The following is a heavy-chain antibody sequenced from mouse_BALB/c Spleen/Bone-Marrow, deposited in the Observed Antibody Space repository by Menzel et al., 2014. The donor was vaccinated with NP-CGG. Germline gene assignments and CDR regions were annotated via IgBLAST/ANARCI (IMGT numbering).Heavy chain of an antibody. V-gene: IGHV4-1*02. D-gene: IGHD1-2*01. CDR1: GFDFSRYW. Sequence: EVMLVESGGGLVQPGGSLKLSCTASGFDFSRYWMSWVRQAPGKGLQWIGEINPESNTINYTPSLKDKFIISRDNAKNTLYLQMSKVRSEDTALYYCARLTYYGLSDYWGQGTTLTVSS. J-gene: IGHJ2*01. CDR2: INPESNTI. CDR3: ARLTYYGLSDY.